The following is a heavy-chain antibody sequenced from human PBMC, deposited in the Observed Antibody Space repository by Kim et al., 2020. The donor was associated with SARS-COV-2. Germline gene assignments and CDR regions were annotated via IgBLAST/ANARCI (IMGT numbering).Heavy chain of an antibody. V-gene: IGHV3-7*01. CDR2: IKQDGSEK. D-gene: IGHD5-12*01. CDR1: GFTFSSYW. CDR3: ARDNLDGRWLQLRYYYYGMDV. J-gene: IGHJ6*02. Sequence: GGSLRLSCAASGFTFSSYWMSWVRQAPGKGLEWVANIKQDGSEKYYVDSVKGRFTISRDNAKNSLYLQMNSLRAEDTAVYYCARDNLDGRWLQLRYYYYGMDVWGQGTTVTVSS.